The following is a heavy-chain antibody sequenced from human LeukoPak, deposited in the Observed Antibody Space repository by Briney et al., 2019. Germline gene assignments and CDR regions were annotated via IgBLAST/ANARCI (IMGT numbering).Heavy chain of an antibody. CDR2: IVPTLGIA. CDR1: GGTFSRYT. V-gene: IGHV1-69*04. D-gene: IGHD3-22*01. Sequence: ASVKVSCKASGGTFSRYTITWVRQAPGQGLEWMGRIVPTLGIAYCGQKFQGRVTITADKSTSTAYMELSSLRSEDTAIYYCARDIPRDNSGYYSGNGFDYWGQGTLVTVSS. CDR3: ARDIPRDNSGYYSGNGFDY. J-gene: IGHJ4*02.